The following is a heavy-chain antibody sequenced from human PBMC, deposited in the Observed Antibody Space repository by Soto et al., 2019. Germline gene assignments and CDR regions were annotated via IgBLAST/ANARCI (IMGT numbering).Heavy chain of an antibody. J-gene: IGHJ4*02. CDR3: ARNHDFSYFDF. CDR1: GGSVSSGSYY. CDR2: IYYSGCT. D-gene: IGHD2-21*02. V-gene: IGHV4-61*01. Sequence: QVQLQESGAGLVKPSETLSLTCTVSGGSVSSGSYYWSWIRQPPGKGLEWIWYIYYSGCTNYNPSLRSRVSVLEDTSKNPFTLKVSSETAAETAVYYCARNHDFSYFDFWGQVTLVTVS.